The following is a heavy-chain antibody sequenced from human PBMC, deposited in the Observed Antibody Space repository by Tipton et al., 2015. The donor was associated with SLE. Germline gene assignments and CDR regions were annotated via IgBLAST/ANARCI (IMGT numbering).Heavy chain of an antibody. CDR1: GDSISSPSYF. J-gene: IGHJ4*02. V-gene: IGHV4-39*07. D-gene: IGHD2-2*01. CDR3: VVCSPSSCAYFDY. CDR2: INYRGST. Sequence: TLSLTCTVSGDSISSPSYFWGWIRQPPGKGLEWIGSINYRGSTYYNPSLKSRVTTLVDTSNNLFSLNLSSVTAADTAVYYCVVCSPSSCAYFDYWGQGRLVTVSS.